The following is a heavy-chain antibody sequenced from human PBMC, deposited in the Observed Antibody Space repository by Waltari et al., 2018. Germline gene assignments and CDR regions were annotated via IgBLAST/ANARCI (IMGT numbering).Heavy chain of an antibody. D-gene: IGHD3-10*01. J-gene: IGHJ5*02. CDR1: GFRFSDYN. CDR3: ARDTIFYGSGSYDP. Sequence: QLVESGGGLVKPGSSLRLSCAASGFRFSDYNLHWLRRAPGKGLEWVSSISSKSTYIYYADSVRGRFSISRDNAENSLFLQMNNLRGEDTAVYYCARDTIFYGSGSYDPWGQGTRVTVSS. V-gene: IGHV3-21*01. CDR2: ISSKSTYI.